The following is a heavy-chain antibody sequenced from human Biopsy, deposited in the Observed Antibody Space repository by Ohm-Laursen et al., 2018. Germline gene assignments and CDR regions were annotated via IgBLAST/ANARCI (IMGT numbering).Heavy chain of an antibody. CDR3: ATKLTGYFHH. CDR1: GGTFSNYG. CDR2: NITILGTG. D-gene: IGHD3-9*01. V-gene: IGHV1-69*06. J-gene: IGHJ1*01. Sequence: ASVKVSCKAPGGTFSNYGVNWVRQAPGQGLEWLGGNITILGTGNYAQKLQDRVTVAADTSTSTATMELRSLRSDDTAVYYCATKLTGYFHHWGQGTLVIVSS.